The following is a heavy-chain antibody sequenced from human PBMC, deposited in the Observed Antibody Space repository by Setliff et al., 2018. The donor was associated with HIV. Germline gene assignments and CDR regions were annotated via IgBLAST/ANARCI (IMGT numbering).Heavy chain of an antibody. J-gene: IGHJ1*01. CDR2: IYYSGST. V-gene: IGHV4-59*01. CDR1: GGSISSYY. CDR3: ARQWRDQYNSGVSTEYFQH. Sequence: LSLTCTVSGGSISSYYWSWIRQPPGKGLEWIGYIYYSGSTNYNPSLKSRVTISVDTSKNQFSLKLSSVTAADTAVYYCARQWRDQYNSGVSTEYFQHWGQGTLVTVSS. D-gene: IGHD3-22*01.